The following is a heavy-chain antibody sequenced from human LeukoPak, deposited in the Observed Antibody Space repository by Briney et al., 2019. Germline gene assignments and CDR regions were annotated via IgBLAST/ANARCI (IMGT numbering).Heavy chain of an antibody. Sequence: GGSLRLSCAASGFTFSSYSMNWVRQAPGKGLEWVSSISSSSSYIYYADSVKGRFTISRDNAKNLLYLQMNSLRAEDTAVYYCARLVVVAATSYYYYGMDVWGQGTTVTVSS. CDR2: ISSSSSYI. D-gene: IGHD2-15*01. CDR1: GFTFSSYS. CDR3: ARLVVVAATSYYYYGMDV. V-gene: IGHV3-21*01. J-gene: IGHJ6*02.